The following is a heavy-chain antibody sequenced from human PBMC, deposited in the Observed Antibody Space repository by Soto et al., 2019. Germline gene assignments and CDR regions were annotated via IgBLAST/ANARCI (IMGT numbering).Heavy chain of an antibody. CDR2: MNPNSGNT. Sequence: GSSVKVSWKASGYTFTSYDINWVRQATGQGLEWMGWMNPNSGNTGYAQKFQGRVTMPRNTSISTAYMELSSLRSEDTAVYYCARRSLYYDILTGYYSGAFDIWGQGTMVTVSS. V-gene: IGHV1-8*01. CDR3: ARRSLYYDILTGYYSGAFDI. J-gene: IGHJ3*02. D-gene: IGHD3-9*01. CDR1: GYTFTSYD.